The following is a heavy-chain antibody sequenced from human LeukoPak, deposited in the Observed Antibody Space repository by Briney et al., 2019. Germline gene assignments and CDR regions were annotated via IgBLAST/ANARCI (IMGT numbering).Heavy chain of an antibody. CDR3: TTDYSNYYFDY. D-gene: IGHD4-11*01. V-gene: IGHV3-15*01. Sequence: GGSLKLSCAASGFTFSGSVMPWVRQSPGKGLKWVGGIKSKTDGGTTDYAAPVKGRFTISRDDSKNTLYLQTNSLKTEDTAVYYCTTDYSNYYFDYWGQGTLVTVSS. CDR2: IKSKTDGGTT. J-gene: IGHJ4*02. CDR1: GFTFSGSV.